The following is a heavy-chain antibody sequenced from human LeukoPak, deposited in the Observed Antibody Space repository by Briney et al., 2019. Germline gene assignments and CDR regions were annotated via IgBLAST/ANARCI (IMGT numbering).Heavy chain of an antibody. Sequence: ASVKVSCKASVYTCTSYDINWVRQATGQGLEWMGWMNPNSGNTGYAQKFQGRVTMTRNTSISTAYMELSSLRSEDTAVYYCASYWGWYSSGWQEYYYYYGMDVWGQGTTATVSS. J-gene: IGHJ6*02. D-gene: IGHD6-19*01. V-gene: IGHV1-8*01. CDR1: VYTCTSYD. CDR3: ASYWGWYSSGWQEYYYYYGMDV. CDR2: MNPNSGNT.